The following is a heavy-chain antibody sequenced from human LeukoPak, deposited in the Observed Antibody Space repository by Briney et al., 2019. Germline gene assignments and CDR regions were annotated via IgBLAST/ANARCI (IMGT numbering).Heavy chain of an antibody. D-gene: IGHD1-26*01. CDR3: ARDLGGSYPYYFDY. CDR1: GYTFTGYY. J-gene: IGHJ4*02. Sequence: ASVKVSCKASGYTFTGYYMHWVRQAPGQGLEWMGWINPNSGGTNYAQKLQGRVTMTTDTSTSTAYMELRSLRSDDTAVYYCARDLGGSYPYYFDYWGQGTLVTVSS. V-gene: IGHV1-2*02. CDR2: INPNSGGT.